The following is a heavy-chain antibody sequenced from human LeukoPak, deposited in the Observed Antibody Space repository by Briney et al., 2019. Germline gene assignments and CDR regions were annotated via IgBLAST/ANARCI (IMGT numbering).Heavy chain of an antibody. CDR1: GGSISSYY. V-gene: IGHV4-59*01. D-gene: IGHD1-26*01. J-gene: IGHJ5*02. CDR3: ATLGRPAKNWFDP. Sequence: SETLSLTCTVSGGSISSYYWSWIRQPPGKGLEWIGYIYYSGSTNYNPSLKSRVTISVDTSKNQFSLKLSSVTAADTAVYYCATLGRPAKNWFDPWGQGTLVTASS. CDR2: IYYSGST.